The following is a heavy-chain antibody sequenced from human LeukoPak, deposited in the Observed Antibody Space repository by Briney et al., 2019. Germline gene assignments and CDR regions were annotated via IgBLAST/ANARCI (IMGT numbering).Heavy chain of an antibody. CDR1: GGSFSGYY. CDR2: INHSGST. V-gene: IGHV4-34*01. J-gene: IGHJ4*02. D-gene: IGHD5-18*01. CDR3: ARAGIQLRLD. Sequence: SETLSLTCAVYGGSFSGYYWSWIRQPPGKGLEWIGEINHSGSTNYNPSLKSRVTISVDTSKNQFSLKLSSVTAADTAVYYCARAGIQLRLDWGQGTLVTVSS.